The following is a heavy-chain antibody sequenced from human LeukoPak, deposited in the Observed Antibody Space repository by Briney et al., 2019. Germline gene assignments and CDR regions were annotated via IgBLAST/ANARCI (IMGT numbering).Heavy chain of an antibody. CDR2: INHSGST. V-gene: IGHV4-34*01. D-gene: IGHD1-26*01. J-gene: IGHJ4*02. CDR3: ASLRERSYYARGFDY. Sequence: SETLSLTCAVYGGSFSGYYWSWIRQPPGKGLEWIGEINHSGSTNYNPSLKSRVTISVDTSKNQFSLKLSSVTAADTAVFYCASLRERSYYARGFDYWGQGTLVTVSS. CDR1: GGSFSGYY.